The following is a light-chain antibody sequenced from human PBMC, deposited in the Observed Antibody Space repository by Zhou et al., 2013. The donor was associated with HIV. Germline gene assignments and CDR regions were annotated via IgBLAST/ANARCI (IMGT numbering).Light chain of an antibody. J-gene: IGKJ4*01. V-gene: IGKV3-20*01. Sequence: EIVLTQSPATLSLSPGERAILSCRASQSVSNNYLAWYQQKLGQAPRLLIDGASNRATGIPDRFSGSGSGADFTLTISRLEPEDFAVYYCHQYGRSPVTFGGGTKVEIK. CDR1: QSVSNNY. CDR2: GAS. CDR3: HQYGRSPVT.